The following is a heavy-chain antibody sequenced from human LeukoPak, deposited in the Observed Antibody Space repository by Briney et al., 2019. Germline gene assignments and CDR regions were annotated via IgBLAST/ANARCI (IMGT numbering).Heavy chain of an antibody. V-gene: IGHV1-3*01. D-gene: IGHD6-13*01. CDR2: INAGNGNT. CDR3: ARERIAAAGTYAFDI. CDR1: GYTFTSYA. Sequence: GASVKVSCKASGYTFTSYAMHWVRQAPGQRLEWMGWINAGNGNTKYSQKFQGRVTITRDTSTSTAYMELSSLRSEDTAVYYCARERIAAAGTYAFDIWGQGTMVTVSS. J-gene: IGHJ3*02.